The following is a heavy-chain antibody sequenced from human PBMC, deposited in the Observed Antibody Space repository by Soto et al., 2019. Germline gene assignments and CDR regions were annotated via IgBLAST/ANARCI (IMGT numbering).Heavy chain of an antibody. Sequence: QVQLLQSGAEEKKPVSSVNVSCQASGGTFSSYAVSWVRLAPGQGLEWMVGIIPMFGTANYALKFHGRVTITADKSTSTAYMELSSLRSEDTAVYYCARPYSSSSGYYYYGMDVWGQGTTVTVSS. CDR2: IIPMFGTA. CDR3: ARPYSSSSGYYYYGMDV. V-gene: IGHV1-69*06. CDR1: GGTFSSYA. D-gene: IGHD6-6*01. J-gene: IGHJ6*02.